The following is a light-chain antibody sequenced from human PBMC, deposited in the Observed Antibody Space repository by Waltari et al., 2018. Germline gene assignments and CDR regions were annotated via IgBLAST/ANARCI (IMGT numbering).Light chain of an antibody. J-gene: IGLJ2*01. V-gene: IGLV1-44*01. CDR3: ATWDDNLNGPV. CDR2: SNN. Sequence: QSVLTQPPSASGTPGQRVTISCSGSSSNIGSTTVNWYQHLPGTAPKLLIYSNNLRPSGVPDRFSGSKSGTSASPAISGLQVEDGRYFFLATWDDNLNGPVFGGGTKLTVL. CDR1: SSNIGSTT.